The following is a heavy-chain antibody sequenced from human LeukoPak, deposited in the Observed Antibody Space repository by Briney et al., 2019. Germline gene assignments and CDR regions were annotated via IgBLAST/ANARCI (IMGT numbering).Heavy chain of an antibody. CDR1: GGTFSSYA. CDR3: ASTGYSYSSRLDY. D-gene: IGHD5-18*01. V-gene: IGHV1-69*05. CDR2: IIPIFGTA. J-gene: IGHJ4*02. Sequence: SSVKVSCKASGGTFSSYAISWVRQAPGQGLEWMGRIIPIFGTANYAQKFQGRVTITTDESTSTAYMELSSLRSEDTAVYYCASTGYSYSSRLDYCGQGTLVTVSS.